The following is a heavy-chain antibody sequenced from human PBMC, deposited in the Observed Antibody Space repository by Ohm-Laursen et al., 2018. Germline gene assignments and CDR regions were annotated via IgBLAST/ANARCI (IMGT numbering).Heavy chain of an antibody. Sequence: SLRLSCSASGFTFSDYYMSWIRQAPGKGLEWVSYISSSGSTIYYADSVKGRFTISRDNAKNSLYLQMNSLRAEDTAMYYCTTWDSLGGTKGGFDYWGQGTLVTVSP. D-gene: IGHD1-26*01. V-gene: IGHV3-11*01. CDR1: GFTFSDYY. CDR2: ISSSGSTI. CDR3: TTWDSLGGTKGGFDY. J-gene: IGHJ4*02.